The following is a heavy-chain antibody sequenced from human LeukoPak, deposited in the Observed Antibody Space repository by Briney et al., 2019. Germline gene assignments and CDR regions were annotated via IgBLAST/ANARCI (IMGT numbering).Heavy chain of an antibody. CDR3: ARDSRRDGYNLDY. D-gene: IGHD5-24*01. Sequence: SETLSLTCTVSGGSVSSYYWSWIRQPAGKGLEWIGRIYSSGSTNYNPSLKSRVTISRDTSKNEFSLKLSSVTAADTAVYYCARDSRRDGYNLDYWGRGTLVTVSS. CDR1: GGSVSSYY. J-gene: IGHJ4*02. V-gene: IGHV4-4*07. CDR2: IYSSGST.